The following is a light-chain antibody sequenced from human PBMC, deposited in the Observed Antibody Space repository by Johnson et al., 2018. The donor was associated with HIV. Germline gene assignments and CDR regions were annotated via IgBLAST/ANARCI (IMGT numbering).Light chain of an antibody. Sequence: QSVLTQPPSLSAAPGQNVTISCSGSSSNIGNNYVSWYQQLPGTAPKLLIYDNNKRPSGIPDRFSGSRSAASATLGITGLQTGDEADYYGGTWDSSLRTGFLGTGTKVTVL. CDR2: DNN. CDR3: GTWDSSLRTGF. J-gene: IGLJ1*01. V-gene: IGLV1-51*01. CDR1: SSNIGNNY.